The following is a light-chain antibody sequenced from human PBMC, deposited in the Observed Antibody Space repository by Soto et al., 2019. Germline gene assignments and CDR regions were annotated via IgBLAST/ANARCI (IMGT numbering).Light chain of an antibody. V-gene: IGKV3-20*01. J-gene: IGKJ1*01. Sequence: EIVLTQSPGTLSLSPGQRATLSCRASQSVSSIYLAWYQQKPGQAPRLLIYGASTRATAIPDSFRCSGSGTDFTLTISGLEPEDSAVYYCQQYDGSVVYFGQGTKVAVK. CDR2: GAS. CDR1: QSVSSIY. CDR3: QQYDGSVVY.